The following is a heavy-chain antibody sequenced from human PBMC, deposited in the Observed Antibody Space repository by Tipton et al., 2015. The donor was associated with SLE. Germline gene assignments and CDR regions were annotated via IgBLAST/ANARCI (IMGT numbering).Heavy chain of an antibody. D-gene: IGHD3-10*01. CDR1: GGSFGSGDYY. J-gene: IGHJ3*02. V-gene: IGHV4-61*02. Sequence: TLSLTCTVSGGSFGSGDYYWSWIRQPAGKGLEWIGRIHTSGSTNYNPSLKSRGTISLDTSKSQFSLRLNSVTAADTAVYYCARRMVQGGDALDIWGLGTLVTVSS. CDR2: IHTSGST. CDR3: ARRMVQGGDALDI.